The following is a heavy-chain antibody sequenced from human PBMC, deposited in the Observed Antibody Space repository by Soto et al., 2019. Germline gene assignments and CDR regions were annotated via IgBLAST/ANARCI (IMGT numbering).Heavy chain of an antibody. Sequence: PSETLSLTCTVSGGSISSYYWSWIRQPPGKGLEWIGYIYYSGSTNYNPSLKSRVTISVDTSKNQFSLKLSSVTAADTAVYYCATREGHYYDSSGYYENWGQGTLVTVSS. CDR2: IYYSGST. D-gene: IGHD3-22*01. V-gene: IGHV4-59*01. J-gene: IGHJ4*02. CDR1: GGSISSYY. CDR3: ATREGHYYDSSGYYEN.